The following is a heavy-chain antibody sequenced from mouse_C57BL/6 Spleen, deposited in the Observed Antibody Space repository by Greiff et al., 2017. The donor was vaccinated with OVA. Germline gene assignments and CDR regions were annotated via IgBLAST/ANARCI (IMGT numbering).Heavy chain of an antibody. CDR1: GYTFTSYG. Sequence: VQLQQSGAELARPGASVKLSCKASGYTFTSYGISWVKQRPGQGLEWIGGIYPRSGNPYYNEKFKGKATLTADKSSSTAYMELRSLTSEDSAVYFCARITTVVAFDYWGQGTTLTVSS. V-gene: IGHV1-81*01. D-gene: IGHD1-1*01. J-gene: IGHJ2*01. CDR3: ARITTVVAFDY. CDR2: IYPRSGNP.